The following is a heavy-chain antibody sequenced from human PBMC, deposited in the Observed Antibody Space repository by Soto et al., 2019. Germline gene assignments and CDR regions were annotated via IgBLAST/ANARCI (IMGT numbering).Heavy chain of an antibody. CDR1: GLTFSDHY. Sequence: EVLLVESGGGLVQTGGSLRLSCAASGLTFSDHYMDWVRQAPGKGLEWVGRSKNKADNYTTEYAASVKGRFTISRDCSKNSLFLQMNSLKTEDTAVYYCTVWGSGNDFGAAWGQGILVTVSS. D-gene: IGHD3-10*01. J-gene: IGHJ4*02. CDR3: TVWGSGNDFGAA. CDR2: SKNKADNYTT. V-gene: IGHV3-72*01.